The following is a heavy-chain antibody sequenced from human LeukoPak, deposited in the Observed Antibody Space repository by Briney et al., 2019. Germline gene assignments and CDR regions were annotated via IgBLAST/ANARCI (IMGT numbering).Heavy chain of an antibody. CDR3: ARRRYYYDSRGYYYDDY. D-gene: IGHD3-22*01. CDR1: GFTFGSYN. Sequence: PGGSLRLSCAASGFTFGSYNMNWVRQAPGKGLEWVSSISTSSSYIYYADSVKGRFTISRDNAKKSLYLQMNSLRAEDTAVYYCARRRYYYDSRGYYYDDYWGQGALVTVSS. V-gene: IGHV3-21*04. J-gene: IGHJ4*02. CDR2: ISTSSSYI.